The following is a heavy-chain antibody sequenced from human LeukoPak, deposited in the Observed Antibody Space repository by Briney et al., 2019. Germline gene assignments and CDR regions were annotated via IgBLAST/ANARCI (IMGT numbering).Heavy chain of an antibody. Sequence: SETLSLTCAVYGGPFNTFYWSWIRQPPGKGLEWIGEINHRGTTYYNPSLKSRVSISVDTSKNQFSLKLSSVTAADTAVYYCASGYSSGWLDYWGQGTLVTVSS. CDR3: ASGYSSGWLDY. CDR2: INHRGTT. CDR1: GGPFNTFY. V-gene: IGHV4-34*01. J-gene: IGHJ4*02. D-gene: IGHD6-19*01.